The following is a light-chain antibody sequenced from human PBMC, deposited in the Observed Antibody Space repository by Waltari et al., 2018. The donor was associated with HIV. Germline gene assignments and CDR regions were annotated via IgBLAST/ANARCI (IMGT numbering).Light chain of an antibody. J-gene: IGKJ2*01. CDR3: QQSYNTPYT. V-gene: IGKV1-39*01. Sequence: IQMTQSPSSLSASIGDRVTISCRASQNVNRYIHWYQQKPGKAPELLIYAASSLQRGVPSRFSGAGSGTDFTLTISSLEPDYFATYYCQQSYNTPYTFGQGTELDI. CDR1: QNVNRY. CDR2: AAS.